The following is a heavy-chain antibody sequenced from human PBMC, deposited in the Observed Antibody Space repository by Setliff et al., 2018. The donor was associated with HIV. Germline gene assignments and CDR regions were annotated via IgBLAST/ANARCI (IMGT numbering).Heavy chain of an antibody. J-gene: IGHJ4*02. D-gene: IGHD1-7*01. CDR1: GGSFSSYY. CDR2: INHSGST. CDR3: ARTNRWELLSPYFDA. Sequence: PSETLSLTCAVYGGSFSSYYWSWIRQPPGKGLEWIGEINHSGSTNLNPSLKSRVTISIDKAKNQISLRLTSVTAADTAVYFCARTNRWELLSPYFDAWGQGTLVTVSS. V-gene: IGHV4-34*01.